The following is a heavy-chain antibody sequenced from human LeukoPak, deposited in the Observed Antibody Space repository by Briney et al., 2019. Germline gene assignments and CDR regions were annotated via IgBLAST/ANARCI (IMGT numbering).Heavy chain of an antibody. V-gene: IGHV3-20*04. J-gene: IGHJ4*02. CDR2: INWNGGST. CDR3: ASLSFYSSNY. D-gene: IGHD6-13*01. Sequence: PGGSLRLSCAASGFTFDDYGMSWVRQAPGKGLEWVSGINWNGGSTGYADSVKGRFTISRDNAKNSLYLQMNSLRAEDTAVYYCASLSFYSSNYWGQGTLVTVSS. CDR1: GFTFDDYG.